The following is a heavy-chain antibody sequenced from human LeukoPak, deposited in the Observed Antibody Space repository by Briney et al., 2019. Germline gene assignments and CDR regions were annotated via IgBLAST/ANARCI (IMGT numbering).Heavy chain of an antibody. CDR1: GGSISSYY. Sequence: SETLSLTCTVSGGSISSYYWSWIRQPAGKGLEWIGRIYTSGSTNYNPSLKSRVTISVDTSKRQFSLKLSSVTAADTAMYYCARLITMVRGTRLNWLDPWGQGTLVTVSS. J-gene: IGHJ5*02. CDR3: ARLITMVRGTRLNWLDP. V-gene: IGHV4-4*07. CDR2: IYTSGST. D-gene: IGHD3-10*01.